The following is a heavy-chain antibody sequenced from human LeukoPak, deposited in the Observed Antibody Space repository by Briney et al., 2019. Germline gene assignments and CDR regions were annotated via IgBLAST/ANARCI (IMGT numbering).Heavy chain of an antibody. V-gene: IGHV1-8*01. D-gene: IGHD3-3*01. Sequence: ASVKVSCKASGYTFTSYDINWVRQATGQGLEWMGWMNPNSGNTGYAQKLQGRVTMTRDTSISTAYMELSSLRSEDTAVYYCARGLRFLEWLPTNAFDIWGQGTMVTVSS. CDR3: ARGLRFLEWLPTNAFDI. J-gene: IGHJ3*02. CDR2: MNPNSGNT. CDR1: GYTFTSYD.